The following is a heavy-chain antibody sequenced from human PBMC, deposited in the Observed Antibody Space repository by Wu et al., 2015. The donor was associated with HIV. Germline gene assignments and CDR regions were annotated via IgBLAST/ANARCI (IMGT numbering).Heavy chain of an antibody. Sequence: QVQLVQSGAEVKKPGSSVKVSCKASGGTFSSYAISWVRQAPGQGLEWMGRIIPIFGTANYAQKFQGRVTITADESTSTAYMELSSLRSEDTAVYYCARDGRRIVVATNNYYYYGMDVVGPKGPRSPSPQ. J-gene: IGHJ6*01. CDR1: GGTFSSYA. CDR2: IIPIFGTA. V-gene: IGHV1-69*13. D-gene: IGHD5-12*01. CDR3: ARDGRRIVVATNNYYYYGMDV.